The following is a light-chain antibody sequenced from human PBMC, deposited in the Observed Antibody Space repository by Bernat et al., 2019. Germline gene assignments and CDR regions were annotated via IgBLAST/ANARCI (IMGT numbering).Light chain of an antibody. Sequence: DIVMDQTPLSSPVTLGQPASISCRSSQSLVHSNGNTYLSWLHQRPGQPPRLMSYRMSNRFSGVPDRFSGSWAGTDFTLRISRVEAEDVGLYYCLQATPFPLTFGQGTKVELK. V-gene: IGKV2-24*01. CDR1: QSLVHSNGNTY. CDR3: LQATPFPLT. J-gene: IGKJ1*01. CDR2: RMS.